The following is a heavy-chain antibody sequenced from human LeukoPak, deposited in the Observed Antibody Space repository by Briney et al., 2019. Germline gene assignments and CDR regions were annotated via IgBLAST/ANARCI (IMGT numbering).Heavy chain of an antibody. J-gene: IGHJ4*02. V-gene: IGHV3-23*01. CDR2: ISTTGGNT. CDR3: AKGGGEDFDH. D-gene: IGHD3-10*01. Sequence: GGSLRLSCAASGFTLSSYSMNWVRQAPGKGLEWVSSISTTGGNTYYAESVKGRFTISRDNSKNTVFLQMSSLRAEDTALYYCAKGGGEDFDHWGQGALVTVSS. CDR1: GFTLSSYS.